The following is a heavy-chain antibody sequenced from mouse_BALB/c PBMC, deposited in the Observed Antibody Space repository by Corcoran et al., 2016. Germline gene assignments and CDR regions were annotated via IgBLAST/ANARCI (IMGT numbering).Heavy chain of an antibody. V-gene: IGHV1-26*01. Sequence: EVQLQQSGPELVKPGASVKMSYKASGYTFTDYYMKWVKQSYGKSLEWIGDINPNNGGTSYNQKFKGKATLTVDKSSSTAYMQLNSLTSEDSAVYYCARDADWYFDVWGAGTTVTVSS. CDR3: ARDADWYFDV. CDR2: INPNNGGT. J-gene: IGHJ1*01. CDR1: GYTFTDYY.